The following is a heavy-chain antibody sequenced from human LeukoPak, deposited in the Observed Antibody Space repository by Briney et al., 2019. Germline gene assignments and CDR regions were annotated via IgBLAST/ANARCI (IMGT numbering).Heavy chain of an antibody. CDR3: ARDSGPYCSSTSCYWGGIDY. V-gene: IGHV4-4*08. CDR1: GGSISSYY. J-gene: IGHJ4*02. D-gene: IGHD2-2*01. CDR2: SYHSGST. Sequence: SETLSLTCTVSGGSISSYYWSWIRQPPGKGLEWIESSYHSGSTYSNPSLKSRVTIAMDTSKNQFSLKLTSVTAADTAVYYCARDSGPYCSSTSCYWGGIDYWGQGTLVTVSS.